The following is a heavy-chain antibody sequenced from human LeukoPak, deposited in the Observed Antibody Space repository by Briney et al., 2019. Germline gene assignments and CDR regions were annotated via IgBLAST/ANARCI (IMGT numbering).Heavy chain of an antibody. J-gene: IGHJ4*02. D-gene: IGHD6-13*01. CDR3: ARGSSSSWQIAY. V-gene: IGHV4-30-4*01. CDR1: GGSISSGGYY. CDR2: IYYSGST. Sequence: SQTLSLTCTVSGGSISSGGYYWSWIRQPPGKGLEWVVYIYYSGSTYDNPALSSRFTISVDTSKNQLSLKLSSVAAADTAVYYCARGSSSSWQIAYWGQGTLVTVSS.